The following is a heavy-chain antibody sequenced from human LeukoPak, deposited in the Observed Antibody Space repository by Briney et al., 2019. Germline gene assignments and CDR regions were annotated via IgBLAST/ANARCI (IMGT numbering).Heavy chain of an antibody. CDR3: TKEGAVTGAMGFDH. J-gene: IGHJ4*02. Sequence: PGGSLRLSCAASGFTFSSYGIHWVRQAPGKGLEWVAVISSDGRTTYYADSVKGRFTISRDNSTSTMYVQMNSLRTEDTAVYYCTKEGAVTGAMGFDHWGQGTLVTVSS. CDR1: GFTFSSYG. D-gene: IGHD6-19*01. V-gene: IGHV3-30*18. CDR2: ISSDGRTT.